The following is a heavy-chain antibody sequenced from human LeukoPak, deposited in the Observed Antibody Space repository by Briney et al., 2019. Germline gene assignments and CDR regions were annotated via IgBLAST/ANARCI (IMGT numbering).Heavy chain of an antibody. CDR1: GYTFTSHD. Sequence: GASVKVSCKASGYTFTSHDINWVRQATGQGLEWMGWMNPNSGNTGYAQKFQGRVTMTRNTSISTAYMELSSLRSEDTAVYYCARGIRRSIAAANYWGQGTLVTVSS. D-gene: IGHD6-13*01. CDR2: MNPNSGNT. V-gene: IGHV1-8*01. J-gene: IGHJ4*02. CDR3: ARGIRRSIAAANY.